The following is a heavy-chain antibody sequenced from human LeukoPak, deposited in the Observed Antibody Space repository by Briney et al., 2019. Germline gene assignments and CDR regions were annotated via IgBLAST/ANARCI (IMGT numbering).Heavy chain of an antibody. V-gene: IGHV3-33*03. CDR1: GFTFSDYG. CDR3: AKPTRGGGSFLIDY. D-gene: IGHD1-26*01. CDR2: IWNDGSHE. J-gene: IGHJ4*02. Sequence: QPGRSLRLSCAASGFTFSDYGMHWVRQAPGKGLEWVAVIWNDGSHEYYADSVKGRFTISRDNSKNTLYLQMNNLRADDTAVYFCAKPTRGGGSFLIDYWGQGTLVTVSS.